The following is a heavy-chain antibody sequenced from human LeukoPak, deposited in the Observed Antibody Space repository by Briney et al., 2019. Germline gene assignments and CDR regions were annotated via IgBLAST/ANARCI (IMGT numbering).Heavy chain of an antibody. CDR1: GFTFSSYG. J-gene: IGHJ6*02. Sequence: GGSLRLSCAASGFTFSSYGMHWVRQAPGKGLEWVAVISYDGSNKYYADSVKGRFTISRDNSKNTLYLQTNSLRDEDTAVYYCAKADDGSGSNYGMDVWGQGTTVTVSS. V-gene: IGHV3-30*18. CDR2: ISYDGSNK. CDR3: AKADDGSGSNYGMDV. D-gene: IGHD3-10*01.